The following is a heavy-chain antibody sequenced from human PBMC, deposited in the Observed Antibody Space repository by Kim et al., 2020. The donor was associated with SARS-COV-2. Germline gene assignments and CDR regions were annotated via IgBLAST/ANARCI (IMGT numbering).Heavy chain of an antibody. Sequence: ASVKVSCKASGYIFTTYYIYWVGQAPGQGLEWMGMINASGGSTRFAQKFQGRLTMTRDTSTSKDYMELSRQRCEDTAAYYCARAGGSSSPFYYYYSMDVW. CDR3: ARAGGSSSPFYYYYSMDV. D-gene: IGHD6-6*01. CDR1: GYIFTTYY. CDR2: INASGGST. J-gene: IGHJ6*01. V-gene: IGHV1-46*01.